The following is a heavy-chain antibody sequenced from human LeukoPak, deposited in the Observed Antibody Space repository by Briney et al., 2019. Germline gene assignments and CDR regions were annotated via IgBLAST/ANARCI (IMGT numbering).Heavy chain of an antibody. Sequence: SETLSLTCTVSGGSISSSSYYWGWIRQPPGKGLEWIGSIYYSGNTYYSPSIKSRVTVSVDTSKNQFSLKLSSVTAADTAVYYCARRGSGLNWFDPWGQGTLVTVSS. CDR1: GGSISSSSYY. CDR3: ARRGSGLNWFDP. D-gene: IGHD3-22*01. J-gene: IGHJ5*02. V-gene: IGHV4-39*01. CDR2: IYYSGNT.